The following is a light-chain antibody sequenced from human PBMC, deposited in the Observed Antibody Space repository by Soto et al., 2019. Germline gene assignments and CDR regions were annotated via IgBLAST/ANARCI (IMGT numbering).Light chain of an antibody. CDR1: QGIRND. CDR2: AAS. V-gene: IGKV1-6*01. Sequence: AIQMTQSPSSLSASVGDRVTINCRASQGIRNDLGWYQQKPGKAPKLLIYAASSLQSGVPSRFSGSGSGTDFTLTISSLQPEDFATYYCRQDYNYPWTFGQGTEVEIK. CDR3: RQDYNYPWT. J-gene: IGKJ1*01.